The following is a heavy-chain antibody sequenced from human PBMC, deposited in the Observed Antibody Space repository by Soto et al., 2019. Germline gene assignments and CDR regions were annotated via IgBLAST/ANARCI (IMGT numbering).Heavy chain of an antibody. Sequence: GGSLRLSCAASGFTFSSYAMSWVRQAPGKGLEWVSAISGNGGSTYYADSVKGRFTISRDNSKNMLFLQINSLRDDDSAVYCCAKRPASIITFDYWGQGTPVTVSS. D-gene: IGHD2-2*01. V-gene: IGHV3-23*01. J-gene: IGHJ4*02. CDR1: GFTFSSYA. CDR2: ISGNGGST. CDR3: AKRPASIITFDY.